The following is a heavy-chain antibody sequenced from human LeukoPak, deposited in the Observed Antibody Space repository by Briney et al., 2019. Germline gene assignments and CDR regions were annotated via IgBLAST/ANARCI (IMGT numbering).Heavy chain of an antibody. Sequence: SVKVSCKASGGTFSSYAISWVRQAPGQGLEWMGRIIPILGIANYAQKFQGRVTITVDKSTSTAYMELSSLRSEDTAVYYCARRIVATTRSLYYYYGMDVWGQGTTVTDSS. CDR3: ARRIVATTRSLYYYYGMDV. D-gene: IGHD5-12*01. CDR1: GGTFSSYA. J-gene: IGHJ6*02. V-gene: IGHV1-69*04. CDR2: IIPILGIA.